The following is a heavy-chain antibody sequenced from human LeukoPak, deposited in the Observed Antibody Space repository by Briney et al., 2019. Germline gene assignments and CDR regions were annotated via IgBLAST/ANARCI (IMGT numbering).Heavy chain of an antibody. Sequence: ASVKVSCKASGGTFSSYAISWVRQAPGQGLEWMGGIIPIFDTANYAQKFQGRVTITADESTSTAYMELSSLRSEDTAVYYCARDRRRYSSSWYPDWFDPWGQGTLVTVSS. D-gene: IGHD6-13*01. CDR2: IIPIFDTA. CDR1: GGTFSSYA. V-gene: IGHV1-69*13. J-gene: IGHJ5*02. CDR3: ARDRRRYSSSWYPDWFDP.